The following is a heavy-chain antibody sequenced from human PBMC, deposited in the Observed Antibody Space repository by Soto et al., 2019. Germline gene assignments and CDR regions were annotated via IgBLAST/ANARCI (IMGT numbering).Heavy chain of an antibody. CDR2: INRSGGTT. D-gene: IGHD3-10*01. CDR1: GYTFTNYY. J-gene: IGHJ4*02. CDR3: ARESEGHYYGSGSFFDY. V-gene: IGHV1-46*01. Sequence: QVQLVQSGAEVKKPGASVKVSCKASGYTFTNYYIHWVRQAPGQGLEWMGIINRSGGTTTYAQRFQGRVTVTRDTSTSTVYMELNSLRSEDTAVYHCARESEGHYYGSGSFFDYWGQGTLVTVSS.